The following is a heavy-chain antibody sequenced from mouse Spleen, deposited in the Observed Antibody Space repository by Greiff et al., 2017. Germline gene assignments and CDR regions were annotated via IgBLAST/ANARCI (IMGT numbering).Heavy chain of an antibody. CDR1: GYTFTSYW. V-gene: IGHV1-7*01. CDR3: ARPQLGYAMDY. D-gene: IGHD4-1*02. CDR2: INPSTGYT. Sequence: QVHVKQSGAELAKPGASVKMSCKASGYTFTSYWMHWVKQRPGQGLEWIGYINPSTGYTEYNQKFKDKATLTVDNSSSTAYMELRSLTSEDSAVYYCARPQLGYAMDYWGQGTSVTVSS. J-gene: IGHJ4*01.